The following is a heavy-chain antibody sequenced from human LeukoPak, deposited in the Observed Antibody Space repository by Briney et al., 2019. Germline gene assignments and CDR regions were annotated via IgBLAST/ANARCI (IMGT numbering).Heavy chain of an antibody. Sequence: SETLSLTCAVYGGSFSGYYWSWIRQPPGKGLEWIGEINHSGSTNYNPSLKSRVTISVDKSKNQFSLKLTSVTVADTAVYFCARIRDYSGWGQGTLVTVSS. D-gene: IGHD3-10*01. CDR3: ARIRDYSG. CDR2: INHSGST. J-gene: IGHJ4*02. V-gene: IGHV4-34*01. CDR1: GGSFSGYY.